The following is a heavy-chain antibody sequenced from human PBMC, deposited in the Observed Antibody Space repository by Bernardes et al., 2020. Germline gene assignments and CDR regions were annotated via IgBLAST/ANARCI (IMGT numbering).Heavy chain of an antibody. CDR1: GFTVSSTY. CDR2: IYTGGGT. J-gene: IGHJ3*02. D-gene: IGHD3-10*01. Sequence: GGSLRLSCAASGFTVSSTYMSWVRQAPGKGLEWVSVIYTGGGTYYADSVKGRFTISRDNSKNTLYLQMNSLRAEDTAVYYCAKDYSASLWFGELLEALGAFDIWGQGTMVTVSS. V-gene: IGHV3-53*01. CDR3: AKDYSASLWFGELLEALGAFDI.